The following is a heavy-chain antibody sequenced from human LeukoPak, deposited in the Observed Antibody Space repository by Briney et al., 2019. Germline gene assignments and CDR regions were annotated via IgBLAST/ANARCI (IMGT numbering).Heavy chain of an antibody. Sequence: VKVSCKASGYTFKSYGISWVRQASGQGLEWMGWISGYNGNTNYAQKLQGRVTMTTDTSTSTAYMELSSLRSEDTAVYYCARGPLEMATMTSFDYWGQGTLVTVSS. V-gene: IGHV1-18*01. CDR3: ARGPLEMATMTSFDY. J-gene: IGHJ4*02. D-gene: IGHD5-24*01. CDR2: ISGYNGNT. CDR1: GYTFKSYG.